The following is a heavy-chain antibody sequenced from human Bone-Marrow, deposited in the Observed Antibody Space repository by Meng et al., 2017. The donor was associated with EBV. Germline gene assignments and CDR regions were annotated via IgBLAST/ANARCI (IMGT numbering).Heavy chain of an antibody. J-gene: IGHJ4*02. CDR1: GYTFTSYA. V-gene: IGHV1-18*01. D-gene: IGHD6-13*01. CDR2: ISADKGNR. Sequence: QGQLVQSGVEVKKPGASVKVSCKTSGYTFTSYAISWVRQAPGQGLEWMGWISADKGNRNYAQKFQGRVTLTTDTSTRTAYMELRSLRSDDTAVYFCARDLGYTSSCHDYWGQGTLVTVSS. CDR3: ARDLGYTSSCHDY.